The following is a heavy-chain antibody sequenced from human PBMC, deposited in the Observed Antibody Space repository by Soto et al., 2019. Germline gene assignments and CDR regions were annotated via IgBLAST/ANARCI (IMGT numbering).Heavy chain of an antibody. J-gene: IGHJ6*02. CDR2: ISAYNGNT. Sequence: ASVKVSCKASGYTFTSYGINWVRQAPGQGLEWMGWISAYNGNTNYAQKLQGRVTMTTDTSTSTAYMELRSLRSDDTAVYYCARRSSWYYYYGMDVWGQGTTVTVSS. D-gene: IGHD6-13*01. CDR3: ARRSSWYYYYGMDV. V-gene: IGHV1-18*01. CDR1: GYTFTSYG.